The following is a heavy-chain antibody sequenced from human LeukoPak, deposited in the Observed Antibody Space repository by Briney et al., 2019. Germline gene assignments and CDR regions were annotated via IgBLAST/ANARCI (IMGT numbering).Heavy chain of an antibody. Sequence: GGSLRLSCAASRFTFSSYWMTWVRQAPGKGLEWVANIKQDGSEKYYVGSVKGRFTISRDNTKNSLYLQMNSLGAEDTAVYYCAREGGYGGVFDYWGQGTLVTVSS. D-gene: IGHD5-12*01. J-gene: IGHJ4*02. CDR3: AREGGYGGVFDY. CDR1: RFTFSSYW. V-gene: IGHV3-7*05. CDR2: IKQDGSEK.